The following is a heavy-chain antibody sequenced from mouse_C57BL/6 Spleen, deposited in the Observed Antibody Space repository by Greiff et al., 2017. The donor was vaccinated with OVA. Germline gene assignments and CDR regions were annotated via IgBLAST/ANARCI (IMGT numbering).Heavy chain of an antibody. D-gene: IGHD4-1*01. CDR2: ISYDGSN. CDR3: ASWEGNYFDY. CDR1: GYSITSGYY. Sequence: EVKLQESGPGLVKPSQSLSLTCSVTGYSITSGYYWNWIRQFPGNKLEWMGYISYDGSNNYNPSLKNRISITRDTSKNQFFLKLNSVTTEDTATYYCASWEGNYFDYWGQGTTLTVSS. J-gene: IGHJ2*01. V-gene: IGHV3-6*01.